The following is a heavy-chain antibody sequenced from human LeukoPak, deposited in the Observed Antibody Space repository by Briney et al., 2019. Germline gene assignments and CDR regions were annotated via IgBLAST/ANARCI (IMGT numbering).Heavy chain of an antibody. J-gene: IGHJ4*02. Sequence: GGSLRLSCAASGFTFSSYGMHWVRQAPGKGLEWVAVISYDGSNKYYADSVKGRFTISRDNSKNTLYLQMNSLRAEDTAVYYCAKVYWSVAWDWGQGTLVTVSS. V-gene: IGHV3-30*18. CDR1: GFTFSSYG. CDR2: ISYDGSNK. D-gene: IGHD2-15*01. CDR3: AKVYWSVAWD.